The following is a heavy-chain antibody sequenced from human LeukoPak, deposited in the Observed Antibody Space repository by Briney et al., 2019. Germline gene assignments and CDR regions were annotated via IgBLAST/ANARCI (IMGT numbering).Heavy chain of an antibody. CDR1: GYTFTGYY. J-gene: IGHJ5*02. CDR2: INPNSGGT. CDR3: ARAVYSGSYGREGNNWFDP. D-gene: IGHD1-26*01. Sequence: GASVKVSCKASGYTFTGYYMHWVRQAPGQGLEWMGWINPNSGGTNYAQKFQGWVTMTRDTSISTAYMELSRLRSDDTAVYYCARAVYSGSYGREGNNWFDPWGQGTLVTVSS. V-gene: IGHV1-2*04.